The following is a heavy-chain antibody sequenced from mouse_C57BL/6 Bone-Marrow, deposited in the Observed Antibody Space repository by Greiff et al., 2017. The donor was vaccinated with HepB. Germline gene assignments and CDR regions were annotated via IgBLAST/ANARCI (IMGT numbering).Heavy chain of an antibody. CDR1: GYTFTNYW. CDR3: ARAPHFDY. D-gene: IGHD3-1*01. CDR2: IYPGGGYT. J-gene: IGHJ2*01. V-gene: IGHV1-63*01. Sequence: QVQLKESGAELVRPGPSVKMSCKASGYTFTNYWIGWAKQRPGHGLEWIGDIYPGGGYTNYNEKFKGKATLTADKSSSTAYMQFSSLTSEDSAIYYCARAPHFDYWGQGTTLTVSS.